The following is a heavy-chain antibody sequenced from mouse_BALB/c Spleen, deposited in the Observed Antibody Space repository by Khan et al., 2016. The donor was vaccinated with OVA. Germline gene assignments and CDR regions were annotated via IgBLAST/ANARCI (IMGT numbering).Heavy chain of an antibody. CDR3: TPLTSDDLDY. V-gene: IGHV6-6*02. CDR1: RFTFSNYW. J-gene: IGHJ2*01. Sequence: EVQLVESGGGLVQPGGSMKLSCVASRFTFSNYWMNWVRQSPEKGLEWVAEIRLKSNNYATHYAESVKGRSTISRDTSKRCVYLQMNNLIAEDTGIYYCTPLTSDDLDYWGQGTTLTVSS. D-gene: IGHD2-12*01. CDR2: IRLKSNNYAT.